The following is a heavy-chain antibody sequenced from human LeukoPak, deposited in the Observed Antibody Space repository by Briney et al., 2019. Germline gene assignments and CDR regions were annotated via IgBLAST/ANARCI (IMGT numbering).Heavy chain of an antibody. CDR2: IRSDGGHS. D-gene: IGHD1-1*01. CDR3: AKDPRRGNDFTWFDP. V-gene: IGHV3-30*02. J-gene: IGHJ5*02. Sequence: GGSLRLSCAASGFTFSIYGMHWVRQASGKGLEWVAFIRSDGGHSIYAESVRGRFTVSRDNSRNTLFLQVNSLTNEDTAVYYCAKDPRRGNDFTWFDPWGQGTLVTVSS. CDR1: GFTFSIYG.